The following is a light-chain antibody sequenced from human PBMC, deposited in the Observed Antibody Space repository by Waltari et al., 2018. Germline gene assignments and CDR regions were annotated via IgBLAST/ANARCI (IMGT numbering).Light chain of an antibody. CDR2: LTH. CDR3: ATRDEGPTVV. J-gene: IGLJ2*01. CDR1: ISNIGTHY. Sequence: QSVLTQPPSASGTPGQSVTISCSGSISNIGTHYVYWYQQLPGTAPKLLIYLTHRRPSGVPYRFSASKSGTSASLAISGLRFEDEADYYCATRDEGPTVVFGGGTKLTVL. V-gene: IGLV1-47*01.